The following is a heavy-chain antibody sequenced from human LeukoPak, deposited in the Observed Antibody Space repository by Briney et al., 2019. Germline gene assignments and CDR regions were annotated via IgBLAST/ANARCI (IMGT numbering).Heavy chain of an antibody. CDR3: ARVAGGSSPYYFDY. J-gene: IGHJ4*02. V-gene: IGHV3-74*01. Sequence: HGGSPRLSCAASGFTFSSYWMHWVRQAPGKGLVWVSRINSDGSSTSYADSVKGRFTISRDNAKNTLYLQMNSLRAEDTAVYYCARVAGGSSPYYFDYWGRGTLVTVSS. CDR2: INSDGSST. D-gene: IGHD6-13*01. CDR1: GFTFSSYW.